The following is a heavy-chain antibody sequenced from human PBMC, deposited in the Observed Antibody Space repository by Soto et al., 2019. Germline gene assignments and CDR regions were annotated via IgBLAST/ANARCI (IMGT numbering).Heavy chain of an antibody. CDR1: GGTFSSYA. CDR2: IIPIFGTA. D-gene: IGHD3-3*01. Sequence: SVKVSCKASGGTFSSYAISWLRQSPGQGLEWMGGIIPIFGTANYAQKFQGRVTITADKSTSTAYMELSSLRSEDTAVYYCARGLASRYDFWSGYQDHYYYYGVDVWGQGTTVTVSS. J-gene: IGHJ6*02. V-gene: IGHV1-69*06. CDR3: ARGLASRYDFWSGYQDHYYYYGVDV.